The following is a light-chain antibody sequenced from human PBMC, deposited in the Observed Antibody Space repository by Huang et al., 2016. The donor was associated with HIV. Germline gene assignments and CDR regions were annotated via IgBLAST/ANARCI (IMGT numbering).Light chain of an antibody. V-gene: IGKV3-20*01. CDR2: GAS. J-gene: IGKJ2*01. CDR1: QSLSSSF. CDR3: QQYAGSLYT. Sequence: EILLTQSPGTLSLSPGERATLSCRASQSLSSSFLAWYQQKPGQAPSLLIYGASSRATGIPDRFSGSGSGTDFTLTISRLEPEDVAVYYCQQYAGSLYTFGQGTKVEIK.